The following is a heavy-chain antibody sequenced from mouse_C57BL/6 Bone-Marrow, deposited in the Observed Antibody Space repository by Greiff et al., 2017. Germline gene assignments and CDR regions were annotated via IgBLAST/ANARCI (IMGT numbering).Heavy chain of an antibody. J-gene: IGHJ3*01. CDR2: ISYDGSN. D-gene: IGHD2-5*01. V-gene: IGHV3-6*01. CDR3: ASAYYSNYVGFAY. Sequence: EVKVEESGPGLVKPSQSLSLTCSVTGYSITSGYYWNWIRQFPGNKLEWMGYISYDGSNNYNPSLKNRISITRDTSKNQFFLKLNSVTTEDTATYYCASAYYSNYVGFAYWGQGTLVTVSA. CDR1: GYSITSGYY.